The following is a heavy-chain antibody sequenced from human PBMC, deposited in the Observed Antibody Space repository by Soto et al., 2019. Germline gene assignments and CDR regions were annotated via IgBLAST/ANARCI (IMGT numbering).Heavy chain of an antibody. CDR2: TYFRSKWYN. Sequence: SQTLSLTCAISGDSVSSNTDSWNWIRQSPSRGLEWLGRTYFRSKWYNDYAVSVKSRIIINPDTSNNQFSLQLNSVTPEDTAVYFCAKGDNLGPKTGYAFDPWGQGSMVTVSS. CDR1: GDSVSSNTDS. V-gene: IGHV6-1*01. D-gene: IGHD5-12*01. CDR3: AKGDNLGPKTGYAFDP. J-gene: IGHJ5*02.